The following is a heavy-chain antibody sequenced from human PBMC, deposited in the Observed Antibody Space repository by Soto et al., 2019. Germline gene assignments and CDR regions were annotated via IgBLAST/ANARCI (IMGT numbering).Heavy chain of an antibody. Sequence: PGGSLRLSCRGSGFTFSDFAMNWVRQAPNNGRNKFYGESVKGRFTVSRDNAKNTLYLQMSSLRTDDTAVYYCVKDSEPHPYGSGSYPPYWGPGTRVTVSS. CDR1: GFTFSDFA. J-gene: IGHJ4*01. V-gene: IGHV3-64D*06. CDR3: VKDSEPHPYGSGSYPPY. D-gene: IGHD3-10*01. CDR2: NK.